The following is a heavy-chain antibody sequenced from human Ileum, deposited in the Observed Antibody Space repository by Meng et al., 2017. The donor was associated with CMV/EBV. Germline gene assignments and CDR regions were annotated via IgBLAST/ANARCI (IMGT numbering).Heavy chain of an antibody. Sequence: GESLKISCAASGFTFSSYWMSWVRQAPGKGLEWVSSMSSTGGFIYYADSVKGRFTISRDNAKKSVYLQMNSPRAEDTAVYYCARSPSSFDAFDIWGQGTLVTVSS. CDR3: ARSPSSFDAFDI. CDR2: MSSTGGFI. CDR1: GFTFSSYW. V-gene: IGHV3-21*01. D-gene: IGHD6-13*01. J-gene: IGHJ3*02.